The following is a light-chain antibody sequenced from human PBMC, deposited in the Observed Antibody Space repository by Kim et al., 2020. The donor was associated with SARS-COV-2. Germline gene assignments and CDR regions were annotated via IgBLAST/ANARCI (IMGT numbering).Light chain of an antibody. Sequence: EIVLTQSPGTLSLSPGERATLSCRASQRLGRNNYIAWFQQIPGQAPRLLMHGTSSRATGIPDRFSGSGSGTDFTLTISGLEPGDSAVFYCQQYGSSLSWTFGQGTKLEIK. CDR3: QQYGSSLSWT. V-gene: IGKV3-20*01. CDR1: QRLGRNN. CDR2: GTS. J-gene: IGKJ2*02.